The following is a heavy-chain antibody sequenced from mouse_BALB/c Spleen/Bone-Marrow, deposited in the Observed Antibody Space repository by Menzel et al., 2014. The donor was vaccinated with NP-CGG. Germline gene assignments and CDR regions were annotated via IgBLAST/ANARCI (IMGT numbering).Heavy chain of an antibody. J-gene: IGHJ3*01. CDR3: ARRGYDGAY. Sequence: VHLVESGAELMKPGASVKISCKATGYTFSSYWIEWVKPRPGHGLEWIGEILPGSGSTNYNEKFKGKATFTADTSSNXAYMQLSSLTAEDSAVYYCARRGYDGAYWGQGTLVTVSA. CDR2: ILPGSGST. CDR1: GYTFSSYW. V-gene: IGHV1-9*01. D-gene: IGHD2-14*01.